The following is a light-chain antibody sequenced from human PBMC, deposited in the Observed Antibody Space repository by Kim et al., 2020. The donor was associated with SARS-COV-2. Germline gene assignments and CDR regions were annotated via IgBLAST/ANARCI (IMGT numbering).Light chain of an antibody. V-gene: IGLV2-14*03. CDR2: DVS. Sequence: GQSITSSCTGTSSDVGGYNYVSWYQQPPGKAPKLMIYDVSNRPSGVSSRFSGSKSGNTASLTISGLQAEDEADYYCSSYTSSSTVVFGGGTKLTVL. CDR3: SSYTSSSTVV. J-gene: IGLJ2*01. CDR1: SSDVGGYNY.